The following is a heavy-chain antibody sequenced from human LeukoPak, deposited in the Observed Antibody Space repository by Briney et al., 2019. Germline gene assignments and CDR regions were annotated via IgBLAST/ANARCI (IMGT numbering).Heavy chain of an antibody. CDR2: ISGSGGST. CDR3: KSASGNYPLDY. CDR1: GFTFSSYA. D-gene: IGHD3-10*01. J-gene: IGHJ4*02. Sequence: PGGSLRLSCAASGFTFSSYAMSWVRQAPGKGLEWVSAISGSGGSTYYADSVKGRFTISRDNAKNTVFLQMSSLRAEDTALYARKSASGNYPLDYWGQGTLVTVSS. V-gene: IGHV3-23*01.